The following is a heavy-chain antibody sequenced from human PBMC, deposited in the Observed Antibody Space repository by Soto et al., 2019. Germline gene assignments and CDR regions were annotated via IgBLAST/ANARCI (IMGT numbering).Heavy chain of an antibody. CDR1: GFTFNSYF. D-gene: IGHD2-2*01. J-gene: IGHJ6*02. Sequence: GESMKISCKGSGFTFNSYFISWVRQMPGKGLEWMGRIDPTDSETIYTPSFRGHVTISVDKSINTAYLHWSSLRASDTAMYYCARSLLVVAVAEDHYGMDVWGQGTTVT. V-gene: IGHV5-10-1*01. CDR2: IDPTDSET. CDR3: ARSLLVVAVAEDHYGMDV.